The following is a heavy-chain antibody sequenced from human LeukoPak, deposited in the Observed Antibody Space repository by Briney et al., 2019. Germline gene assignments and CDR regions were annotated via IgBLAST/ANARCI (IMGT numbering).Heavy chain of an antibody. J-gene: IGHJ4*02. Sequence: GGSLLLSCSASGLIFSRYWMHWAGQAPGKELVWVSLIYNDGSIINSADSVKGRFTISRDNAKDMLYLQMDSLRVEDTAIYYCARGPSVLGAIDNWGQGTLVAVSS. CDR1: GLIFSRYW. D-gene: IGHD3-10*01. V-gene: IGHV3-74*01. CDR2: IYNDGSII. CDR3: ARGPSVLGAIDN.